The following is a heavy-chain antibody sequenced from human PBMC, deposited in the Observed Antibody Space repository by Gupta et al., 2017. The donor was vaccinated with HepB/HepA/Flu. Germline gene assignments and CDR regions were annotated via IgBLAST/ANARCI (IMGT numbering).Heavy chain of an antibody. CDR3: ARLEDGSSSEVYYYYGMDV. D-gene: IGHD6-6*01. Sequence: QLQLQESGPGLVKPSETLSLTCTVSGGSISSSSYYWGWIRQPPGKGLEWIGSIYYSGSTYYNPSLKSRVTISVDTSKNQFSLKLSSVTAADTAVYYCARLEDGSSSEVYYYYGMDVWGQGTTVTGSS. CDR2: IYYSGST. V-gene: IGHV4-39*01. CDR1: GGSISSSSYY. J-gene: IGHJ6*02.